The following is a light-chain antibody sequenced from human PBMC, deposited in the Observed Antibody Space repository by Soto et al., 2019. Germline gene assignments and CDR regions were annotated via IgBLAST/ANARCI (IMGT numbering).Light chain of an antibody. CDR2: KVS. J-gene: IGKJ1*01. CDR1: QSISSW. V-gene: IGKV1-5*03. Sequence: DIKMTQSPSTLSASVGDRVTITCRASQSISSWLAWYQQKPGKAPKLLMYKVSSLESGVPSRFSSSASGTEFTLTICSMQPYDFATYYCQQYSNYSRTSGQGTKVEIK. CDR3: QQYSNYSRT.